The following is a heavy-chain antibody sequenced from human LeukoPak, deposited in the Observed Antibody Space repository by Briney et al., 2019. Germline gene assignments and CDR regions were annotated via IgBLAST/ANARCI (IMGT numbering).Heavy chain of an antibody. CDR3: AREGAAAGIEDFDY. V-gene: IGHV1-2*02. J-gene: IGHJ4*02. CDR1: GYTLTDYY. CDR2: INPHSGGT. Sequence: GASVKVSCKTSGYTLTDYYMHWVRQAPGQGLEWMGWINPHSGGTNYAQKFQGRVTMTRDTSISTAYMELISLRSDDTAVYYCAREGAAAGIEDFDYWGQGTLVTVSS. D-gene: IGHD6-13*01.